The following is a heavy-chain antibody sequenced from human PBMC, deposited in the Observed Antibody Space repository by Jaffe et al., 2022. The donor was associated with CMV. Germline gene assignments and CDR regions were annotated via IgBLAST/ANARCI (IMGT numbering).Heavy chain of an antibody. V-gene: IGHV4-4*02. CDR3: ARFIKPITDYYDSSGYGPLSPPGAFDI. J-gene: IGHJ3*02. CDR2: IYHSGST. D-gene: IGHD3-22*01. CDR1: GGSISSSNW. Sequence: QVQLQESGPGLVKPSGTLSLTCAVSGGSISSSNWWSWVRQPPGKGLEWIGEIYHSGSTNYNPSLKSRVTISVDKSKNQFSLKLSSVTAADTAVYYCARFIKPITDYYDSSGYGPLSPPGAFDIWGQGTMVTVSS.